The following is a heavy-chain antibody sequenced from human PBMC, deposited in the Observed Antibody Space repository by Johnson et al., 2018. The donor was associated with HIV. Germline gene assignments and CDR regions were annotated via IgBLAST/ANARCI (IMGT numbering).Heavy chain of an antibody. CDR2: ISWNSGSI. J-gene: IGHJ3*02. V-gene: IGHV3-9*01. D-gene: IGHD6-13*01. CDR3: ARDGAIAAPDAFDS. CDR1: GFTFDDYA. Sequence: VQLVESGGGLVQPGGSLRLSCAPSGFTFDDYAMHWVRQAPGKGLERVSGISWNSGSIGDADSVKGRFTISRDNAKNSMYLQMNSLRAEDTALYYCARDGAIAAPDAFDSWGQGTMVTVSS.